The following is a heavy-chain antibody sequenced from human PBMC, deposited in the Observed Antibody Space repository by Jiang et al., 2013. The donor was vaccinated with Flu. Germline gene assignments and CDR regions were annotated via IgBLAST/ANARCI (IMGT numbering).Heavy chain of an antibody. D-gene: IGHD2-2*01. V-gene: IGHV4-4*02. J-gene: IGHJ3*02. CDR2: IYHSGST. Sequence: EWIGEIYHSGSTNYNPSLKSRVTISVDKSKNQFSLKLSSVTAADTAVYYCARAEVPARGAFDIWGQGTMVTVSS. CDR3: ARAEVPARGAFDI.